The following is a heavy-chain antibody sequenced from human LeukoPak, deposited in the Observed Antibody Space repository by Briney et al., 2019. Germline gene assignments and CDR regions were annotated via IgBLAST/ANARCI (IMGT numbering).Heavy chain of an antibody. CDR3: ALIRYCSSTSCYCHYYYYMDV. CDR2: IIPIFGTA. Sequence: ASVKVSCKASGGTLSSYAISWVRHAPGPGLEWMGGIIPIFGTANYAQKFQGRVTITAAESTSTAYMELSSLRSEDTAVYYCALIRYCSSTSCYCHYYYYMDVWGKGTTVTVSS. D-gene: IGHD2-2*01. CDR1: GGTLSSYA. V-gene: IGHV1-69*13. J-gene: IGHJ6*03.